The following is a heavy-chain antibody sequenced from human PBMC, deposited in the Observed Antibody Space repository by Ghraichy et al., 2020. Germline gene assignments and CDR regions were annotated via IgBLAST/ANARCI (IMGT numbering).Heavy chain of an antibody. CDR3: ARGDDYVLVSYQYYFDS. D-gene: IGHD3-16*01. V-gene: IGHV1-2*04. Sequence: ASVKVSCKASGYTFTDYYMHWVRQAPGQGLEWMGWINTNNGGTNYAQKFQGWVTMTRDTSTSTAYMELSRLTSDDTAVYFCARGDDYVLVSYQYYFDSWGQRTLVAVSS. CDR2: INTNNGGT. J-gene: IGHJ4*02. CDR1: GYTFTDYY.